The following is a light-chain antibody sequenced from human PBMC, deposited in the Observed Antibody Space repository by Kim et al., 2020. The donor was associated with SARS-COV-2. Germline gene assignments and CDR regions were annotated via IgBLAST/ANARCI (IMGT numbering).Light chain of an antibody. Sequence: PGERATLSCRASQSVSSSYLAWYQQKPGQAPRLLIYGASSRATGIPDRFSGSGSGTDFTLTISRLKPEDFAVYYCQQYGSSPLLTFGGGTKVDIK. J-gene: IGKJ4*01. CDR3: QQYGSSPLLT. CDR2: GAS. V-gene: IGKV3-20*01. CDR1: QSVSSSY.